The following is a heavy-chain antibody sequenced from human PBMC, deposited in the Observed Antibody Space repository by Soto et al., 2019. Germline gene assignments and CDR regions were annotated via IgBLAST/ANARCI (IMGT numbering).Heavy chain of an antibody. J-gene: IGHJ4*02. D-gene: IGHD6-13*01. CDR3: AKVVAAAGTFN. Sequence: GGSLRLSCAASGFTFISYAMNWVRQAPGKGLEWVSTISGSGDNTYYADSMKGRFTISRDTSKNTVYLQMNSLRAEDTAVYYCAKVVAAAGTFNWGQGTLVTVSS. V-gene: IGHV3-23*01. CDR1: GFTFISYA. CDR2: ISGSGDNT.